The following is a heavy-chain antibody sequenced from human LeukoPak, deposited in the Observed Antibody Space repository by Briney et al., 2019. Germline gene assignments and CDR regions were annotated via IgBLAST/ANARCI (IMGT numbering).Heavy chain of an antibody. CDR1: GFAFSSSE. V-gene: IGHV3-21*01. Sequence: GGSLRLSCAASGFAFSSSEMNWVRQAPGKGLEWVSSISTTSTYIYYADSVKGRFTISRDNAKNSLYLQMNSLRAEDTAVYYCARDRLAAGDAFDIWGQGTMVTVSS. J-gene: IGHJ3*02. CDR3: ARDRLAAGDAFDI. CDR2: ISTTSTYI. D-gene: IGHD6-13*01.